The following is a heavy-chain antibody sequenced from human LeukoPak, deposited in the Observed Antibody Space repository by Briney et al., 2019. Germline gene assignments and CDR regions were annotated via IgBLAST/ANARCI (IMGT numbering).Heavy chain of an antibody. Sequence: SVKVSFKASGYTFTGYYMHWVRQAPGQGLEWMGWINPNSGTTNYAQKFQGRVTMTRDTSISTVYMELSRLRSDDTAVYYCAREGEGVVTAIDNWGQGTLVTVSS. CDR1: GYTFTGYY. CDR3: AREGEGVVTAIDN. J-gene: IGHJ4*02. V-gene: IGHV1-2*02. D-gene: IGHD2-21*02. CDR2: INPNSGTT.